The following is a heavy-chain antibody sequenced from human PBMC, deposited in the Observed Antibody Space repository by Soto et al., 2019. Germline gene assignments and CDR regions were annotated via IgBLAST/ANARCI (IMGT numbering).Heavy chain of an antibody. CDR1: WFSLSTDEVG. V-gene: IGHV2-5*01. Sequence: SGPTLVNPTQTLTLTCTVAWFSLSTDEVGVVGIRRPPGRALEWLALIYWNDDARYSPSLKNTLTITKDTSKNQAVLTMTNMDPVDTATYYSIQDGKLGYTGEDRFAYCGRGTLVTVP. CDR2: IYWNDDA. D-gene: IGHD5-12*01. J-gene: IGHJ4*02. CDR3: IQDGKLGYTGEDRFAY.